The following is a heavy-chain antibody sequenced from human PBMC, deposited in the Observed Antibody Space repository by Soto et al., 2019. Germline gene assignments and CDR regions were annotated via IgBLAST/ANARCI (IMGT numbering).Heavy chain of an antibody. J-gene: IGHJ4*02. CDR1: GGSSSSYY. CDR2: IYYSGST. D-gene: IGHD3-22*01. CDR3: ARESGLYYYDSSGQYYFDY. V-gene: IGHV4-59*01. Sequence: LETLSHTCTVSGGSSSSYYWSWIRQPPGKGLEWIGYIYYSGSTNYNPSLKSRVTISVDTSKNQFSLKLSSVTAADTAVYYCARESGLYYYDSSGQYYFDYWGQGTLVTVS.